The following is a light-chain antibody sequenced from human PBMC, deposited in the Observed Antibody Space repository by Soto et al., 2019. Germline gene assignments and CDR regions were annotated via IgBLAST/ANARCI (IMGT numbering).Light chain of an antibody. CDR1: QSVSNNY. CDR2: GAS. J-gene: IGKJ1*01. CDR3: QQYGSSPWT. Sequence: EIVFTQSPGTLSLSPGERATLSCRASQSVSNNYLAWYQQKPGQAPRLLIYGASNWATGIPDRFSGSGSGTDFTLIISRLEPEDFAVYYCQQYGSSPWTFGQGTKVDI. V-gene: IGKV3-20*01.